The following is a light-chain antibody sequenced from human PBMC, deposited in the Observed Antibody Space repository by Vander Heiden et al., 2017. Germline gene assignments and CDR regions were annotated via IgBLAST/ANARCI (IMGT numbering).Light chain of an antibody. CDR2: AAS. CDR1: QSISSN. Sequence: DIQMTQSPFSLSASVGDRITITCRASQSISSNLNWYQQKPGKAPKFLIYAASSLQSGVPSRFSGSGSGTDFTLIISGLQPEDFATYYCQQSYSAPWTFGQGTKVEIK. CDR3: QQSYSAPWT. J-gene: IGKJ1*01. V-gene: IGKV1-39*01.